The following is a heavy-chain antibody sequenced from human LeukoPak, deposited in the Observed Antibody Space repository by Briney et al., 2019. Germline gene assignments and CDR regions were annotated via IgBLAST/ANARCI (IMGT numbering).Heavy chain of an antibody. CDR3: ARQGTYYYDSRGYSIRDY. Sequence: GESLKISCKGSGYSFTSYWIGWVRQMPGKGLEWMGIIYPGDSDTRNSPSFEGPLTPSARKSSSTAYLQWSSLKASDTAMYYCARQGTYYYDSRGYSIRDYWGQGTLVTVSS. CDR2: IYPGDSDT. CDR1: GYSFTSYW. V-gene: IGHV5-51*01. D-gene: IGHD3-22*01. J-gene: IGHJ4*02.